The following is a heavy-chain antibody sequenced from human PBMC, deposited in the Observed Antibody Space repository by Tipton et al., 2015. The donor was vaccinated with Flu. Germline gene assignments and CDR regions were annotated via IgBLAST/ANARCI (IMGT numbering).Heavy chain of an antibody. CDR2: IYTSGRT. CDR1: GGSISSDSYY. Sequence: LRLSCTVSGGSISSDSYYWSWIRQPAGKGLEWIGRIYTSGRTNYNPSPKSRVPISLDTSKNQFSLKLSSVTSADTAVYYCARYTGSWDPPRDWGQGTLVTVSS. J-gene: IGHJ1*01. V-gene: IGHV4-61*02. D-gene: IGHD6-13*01. CDR3: ARYTGSWDPPRD.